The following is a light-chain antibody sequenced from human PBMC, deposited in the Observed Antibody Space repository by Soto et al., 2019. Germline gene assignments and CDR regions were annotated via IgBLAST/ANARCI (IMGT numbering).Light chain of an antibody. V-gene: IGLV2-11*01. CDR1: SNYIGPYNY. Sequence: QSVLTQPRSVSGSPGQSVAISCTGISNYIGPYNYVSWYQQHPGKAPKLIIYDVDKRPSGVPYRFSGSKSGDTASLTISGLQPDDEADYYCCSYADPYVELGGGTKLTVL. J-gene: IGLJ2*01. CDR2: DVD. CDR3: CSYADPYVE.